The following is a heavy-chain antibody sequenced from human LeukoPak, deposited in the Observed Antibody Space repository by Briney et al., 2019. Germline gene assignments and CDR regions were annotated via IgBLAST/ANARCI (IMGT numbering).Heavy chain of an antibody. CDR2: ISGSGGST. D-gene: IGHD4-17*01. CDR3: ANPATQVYDYGPY. Sequence: PGGSLRLSCAASGFTFSSYAMSWVRQAPGKGLEWVSAISGSGGSTYYADSVKGRFTTSRDNSKNTLYLQMNSLRAEDTAVYYCANPATQVYDYGPYWGQGTLVTVSS. J-gene: IGHJ4*02. V-gene: IGHV3-23*01. CDR1: GFTFSSYA.